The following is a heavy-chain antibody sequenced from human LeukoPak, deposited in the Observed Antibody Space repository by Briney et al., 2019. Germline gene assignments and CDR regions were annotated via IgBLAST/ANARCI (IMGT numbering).Heavy chain of an antibody. CDR1: GFTFSSYA. CDR3: AKDPGDAFDI. J-gene: IGHJ3*02. Sequence: GGSLRLSCAASGFTFSSYAMSWVRQAPGKGLEWVSAISGSGGSTYYADSVKGRFTISRDNSKNMLYLHMNSLRAEDTAVHYCAKDPGDAFDIWGQGTMVTVSS. CDR2: ISGSGGST. V-gene: IGHV3-23*01.